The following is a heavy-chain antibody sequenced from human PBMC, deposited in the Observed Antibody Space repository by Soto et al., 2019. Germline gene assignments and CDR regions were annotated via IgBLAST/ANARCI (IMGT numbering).Heavy chain of an antibody. CDR2: ISAYNGNT. V-gene: IGHV1-18*01. CDR1: GYTFTSYG. D-gene: IGHD2-2*01. CDR3: ARLPFVPAAMEPITPYYFDY. J-gene: IGHJ4*02. Sequence: GASVKVSCKASGYTFTSYGISWVRQAPGQGLEWMGWISAYNGNTNYAQKLQGRVTMTTDTSTSTAYMELRSLRSDDTAVYYCARLPFVPAAMEPITPYYFDYWGQGTLVTVSS.